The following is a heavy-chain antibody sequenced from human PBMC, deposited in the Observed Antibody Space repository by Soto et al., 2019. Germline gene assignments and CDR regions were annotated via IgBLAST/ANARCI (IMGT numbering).Heavy chain of an antibody. V-gene: IGHV4-31*03. Sequence: SETLSLTCTVSGGSISSGNYYWNWIRQHPGKGLEWIGYIYNSGSASYNPSLQSRITISADTSKNQFYLNLNSVTAADTAVYSCARDRGFGMDVWGQGTTVTVSS. J-gene: IGHJ6*02. CDR1: GGSISSGNYY. D-gene: IGHD3-10*01. CDR2: IYNSGSA. CDR3: ARDRGFGMDV.